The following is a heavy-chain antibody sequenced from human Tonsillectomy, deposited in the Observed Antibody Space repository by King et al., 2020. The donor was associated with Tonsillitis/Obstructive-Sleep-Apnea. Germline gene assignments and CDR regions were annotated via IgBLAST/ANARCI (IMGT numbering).Heavy chain of an antibody. D-gene: IGHD3-9*01. CDR1: GYSFTSYW. CDR3: ARRYFDGHYYYYMDV. Sequence: QLVQSGAEVKKPGASLRISCKGSGYSFTSYWIDWVRQMPGKGLEWMGAIDPSDSYTNYSPSFQGHVTISADKSITTAYLQWSSLKASDTAMYYCARRYFDGHYYYYMDVWGKGTTVTVSS. CDR2: IDPSDSYT. J-gene: IGHJ6*03. V-gene: IGHV5-10-1*01.